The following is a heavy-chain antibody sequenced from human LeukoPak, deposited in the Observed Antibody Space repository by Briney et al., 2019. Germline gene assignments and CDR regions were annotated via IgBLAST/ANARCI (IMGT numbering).Heavy chain of an antibody. CDR1: GFTFSSNS. CDR2: ISSSSSTI. Sequence: GGSLRLSCAASGFTFSSNSMNWVRQAPGKGLEWVSYISSSSSTIYYADSVKGRFTVSRDNAKNPLYLQMNSLRAEDTAVYYCAREQDYYDSSGYLSLWGQGTLVTVSS. CDR3: AREQDYYDSSGYLSL. V-gene: IGHV3-48*04. D-gene: IGHD3-22*01. J-gene: IGHJ4*02.